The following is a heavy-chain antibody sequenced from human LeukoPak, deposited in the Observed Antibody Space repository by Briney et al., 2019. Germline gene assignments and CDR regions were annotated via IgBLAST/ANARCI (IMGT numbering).Heavy chain of an antibody. J-gene: IGHJ4*02. V-gene: IGHV3-9*01. CDR2: ISWNSGSI. CDR3: AKDLSGAYFDY. Sequence: GGSLRLSCAASGFTFDKYAMHWVRHAPGKGLEWVSGISWNSGSIGYADSVKGRFTISRDNAKNSLYLQMNNLRPEDTALYYCAKDLSGAYFDYWGQGTLVTVSS. D-gene: IGHD7-27*01. CDR1: GFTFDKYA.